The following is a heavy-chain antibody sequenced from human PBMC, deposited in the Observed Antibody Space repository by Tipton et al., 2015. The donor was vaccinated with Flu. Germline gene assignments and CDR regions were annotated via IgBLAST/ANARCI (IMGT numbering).Heavy chain of an antibody. V-gene: IGHV3-74*01. J-gene: IGHJ1*01. CDR2: TNRDGSTT. CDR1: GFPFSSYW. Sequence: SLRLSCAASGFPFSSYWVHWVRQAPGKGLVWVSRTNRDGSTTTYADSVKGRFTISRGNAKNTLHLQTNSLRAEDTAVYFCAREELGAGLVMFQHWGQGALVTVSS. D-gene: IGHD3/OR15-3a*01. CDR3: AREELGAGLVMFQH.